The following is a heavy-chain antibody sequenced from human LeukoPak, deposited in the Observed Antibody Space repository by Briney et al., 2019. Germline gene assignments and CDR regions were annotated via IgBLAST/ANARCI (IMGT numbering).Heavy chain of an antibody. Sequence: ASVKVSCKASGYTFTSYDINWVRQATGQGLEWMGWMNPNSGNTGYAQKFQGRVTMTRNTSISTAYMELSSLGSEDTAVYYCARGQYYDSSGYSKAPSRGFFLPDGIDAFDIWGQGTMVTVSS. CDR2: MNPNSGNT. V-gene: IGHV1-8*01. J-gene: IGHJ3*02. CDR3: ARGQYYDSSGYSKAPSRGFFLPDGIDAFDI. D-gene: IGHD3-22*01. CDR1: GYTFTSYD.